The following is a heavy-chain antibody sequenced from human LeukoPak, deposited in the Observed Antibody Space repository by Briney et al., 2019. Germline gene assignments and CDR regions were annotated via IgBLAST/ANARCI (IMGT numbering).Heavy chain of an antibody. V-gene: IGHV4-34*01. Sequence: PSETLSLTCAVYGGSFSGYHWSWIRQPPGKGLEWIGEINHSGSTNYNPSLKSRVTISVHTSKKQFSLKLSSVTAADTAVYHCARGGNYDILTGLHWFDPWGQGTLVTVSS. CDR3: ARGGNYDILTGLHWFDP. D-gene: IGHD3-9*01. CDR2: INHSGST. J-gene: IGHJ5*02. CDR1: GGSFSGYH.